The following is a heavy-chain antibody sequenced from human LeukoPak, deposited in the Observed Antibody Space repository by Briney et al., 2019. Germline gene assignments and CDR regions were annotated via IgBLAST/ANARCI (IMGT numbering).Heavy chain of an antibody. D-gene: IGHD2-2*01. V-gene: IGHV3-23*01. CDR1: GFTFSSYA. CDR2: ISGSGGST. Sequence: PWGSLRLSCAASGFTFSSYAMSWVRQAPGKWLEWVSAISGSGGSTYYADSVKGRFTISRDNSKNTLYLQLNSLRAEDTAVYYCAKDLGGVGIVVVPAASFDYWGQGTLVTVSS. CDR3: AKDLGGVGIVVVPAASFDY. J-gene: IGHJ4*02.